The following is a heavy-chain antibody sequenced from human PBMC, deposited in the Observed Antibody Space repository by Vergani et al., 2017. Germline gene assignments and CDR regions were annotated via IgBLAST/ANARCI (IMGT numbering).Heavy chain of an antibody. CDR3: VKDIAASGNYWYFDL. CDR1: GFTLNTYG. Sequence: QVQILQSGGGVVQPGGSLRLSCTLSGFTLNTYGIHWVRQAPGKGLEWVSFIRYDGSSEYYADSVKGRFTISRDNFKNTLYLQMNSLRAEDTALYYCVKDIAASGNYWYFDLWGRGTLVTVSS. CDR2: IRYDGSSE. V-gene: IGHV3-30*02. D-gene: IGHD6-13*01. J-gene: IGHJ2*01.